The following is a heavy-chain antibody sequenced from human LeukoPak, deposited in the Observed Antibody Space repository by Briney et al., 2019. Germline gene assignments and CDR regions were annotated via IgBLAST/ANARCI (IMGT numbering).Heavy chain of an antibody. CDR1: GGSISSGDYY. D-gene: IGHD6-13*01. CDR2: IYYSGST. V-gene: IGHV4-30-4*08. Sequence: SQTLSLTXTVSGGSISSGDYYWSWIRQPPGKGLEWIGYIYYSGSTYYNPSLKSRVTISVDTSKNQFSLKLSSVTAADTAVYYCARDRGAAAGRLDYWGQGTLVTVSS. J-gene: IGHJ4*02. CDR3: ARDRGAAAGRLDY.